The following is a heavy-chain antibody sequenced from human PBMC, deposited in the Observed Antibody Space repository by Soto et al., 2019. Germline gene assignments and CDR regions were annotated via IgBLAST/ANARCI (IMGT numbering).Heavy chain of an antibody. J-gene: IGHJ4*02. CDR3: TRSRNDHNHHHGGFDY. D-gene: IGHD3-10*01. V-gene: IGHV4-34*01. Sequence: ASETLSLTCAVYGGSFSAYNWSWIRQAPGKGLEWIGEIDYRGSTNYKPSLRSRVSMSVDTSKNQFSLRLTSVTAADTAVYYCTRSRNDHNHHHGGFDYWGQGTRVTVSS. CDR2: IDYRGST. CDR1: GGSFSAYN.